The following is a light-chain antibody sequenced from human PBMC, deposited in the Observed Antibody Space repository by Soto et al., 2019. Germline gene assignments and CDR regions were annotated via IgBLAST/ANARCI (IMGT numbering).Light chain of an antibody. CDR1: SSDVGNYKY. CDR3: LSYTSSGTYV. CDR2: EVS. Sequence: QSVLSQPASLSGSPGQSITISCTGTSSDVGNYKYVSWYQQHPGKAPKLMIYEVSNRPSGVSNRFSGSKSGNTASLTSSGLQAEDETDYYCLSYTSSGTYVFGTGTKVTVL. J-gene: IGLJ1*01. V-gene: IGLV2-14*01.